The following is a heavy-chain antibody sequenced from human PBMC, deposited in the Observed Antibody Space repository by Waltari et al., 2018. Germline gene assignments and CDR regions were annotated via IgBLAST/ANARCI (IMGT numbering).Heavy chain of an antibody. CDR2: IGTTDSFL. V-gene: IGHV3-21*02. CDR1: GFTFSPYS. Sequence: EVQLVESGGGLVKPGGSLRLSCAASGFTFSPYSMSWIRQAPGKGREGVSSIGTTDSFLYYASSVRGQFTISRDNAKNSLFLQMNGLRADDTGVYYCARDGEFLRLGTTDYWGQGTLITVSS. CDR3: ARDGEFLRLGTTDY. J-gene: IGHJ4*02. D-gene: IGHD3-10*01.